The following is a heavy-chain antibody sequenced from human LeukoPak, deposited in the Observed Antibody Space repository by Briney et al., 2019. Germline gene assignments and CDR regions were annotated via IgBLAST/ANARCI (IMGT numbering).Heavy chain of an antibody. CDR2: IYYSGNT. D-gene: IGHD2-15*01. J-gene: IGHJ4*02. CDR1: GFTFSAYA. V-gene: IGHV4-38-2*01. Sequence: PGGSLRLSCEASGFTFSAYAMTWIRQPPGKGLEWIGSIYYSGNTYYNPSLKSRVTISVDSSKNQFSLKLSSVTAADTAVYYCARSILGMVDYWGQGTLVTVSS. CDR3: ARSILGMVDY.